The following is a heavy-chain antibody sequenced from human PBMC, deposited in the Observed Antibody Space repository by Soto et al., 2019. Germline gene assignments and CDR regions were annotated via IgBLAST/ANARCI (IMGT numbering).Heavy chain of an antibody. CDR2: ISGSGGST. CDR3: ASRTSGWYFDY. V-gene: IGHV3-23*01. D-gene: IGHD6-19*01. Sequence: EVQLLESGGGLVQPGGSLRLSCTASGFTFSSYAMNWVRQAPGKGLAWVSVISGSGGSTYYADSVKGRFTISRDNSKDKLYLQMNSLRAEDTAVYYWASRTSGWYFDYWGQGTLVTVSS. CDR1: GFTFSSYA. J-gene: IGHJ4*02.